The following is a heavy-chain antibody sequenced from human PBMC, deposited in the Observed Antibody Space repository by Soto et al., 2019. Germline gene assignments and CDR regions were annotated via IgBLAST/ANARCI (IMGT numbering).Heavy chain of an antibody. CDR2: INHSGST. CDR1: GGSFSGYY. J-gene: IGHJ5*02. Sequence: QVQLQQWGAGLLKPSETLSLTCAVYGGSFSGYYWSWIRQPPGKGLEWIGEINHSGSTNYNPSLKSRVTISVDTSKNQFSLKLSSVTAADTAVYYCARGGRGSSWYGSWFDPWGQGTLVTVSS. D-gene: IGHD6-13*01. V-gene: IGHV4-34*01. CDR3: ARGGRGSSWYGSWFDP.